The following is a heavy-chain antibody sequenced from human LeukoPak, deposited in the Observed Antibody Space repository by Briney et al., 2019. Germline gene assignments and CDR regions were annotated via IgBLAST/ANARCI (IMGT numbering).Heavy chain of an antibody. CDR2: ISGSGGST. CDR3: ARGHYYDSSGYYQGVFVY. V-gene: IGHV3-23*01. J-gene: IGHJ4*02. D-gene: IGHD3-22*01. CDR1: GFTFSTYS. Sequence: GGSLRLSCAASGFTFSTYSMIWVRQAPGKGLEWVSAISGSGGSTYYADSVKGRFTISRDNSKNTLYLQMNSLRAEDTAVYYCARGHYYDSSGYYQGVFVYWGQGTLVTVSS.